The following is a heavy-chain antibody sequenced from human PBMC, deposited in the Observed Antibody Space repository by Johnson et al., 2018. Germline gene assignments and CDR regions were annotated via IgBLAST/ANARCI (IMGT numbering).Heavy chain of an antibody. D-gene: IGHD3-22*01. Sequence: VQLVQSGGGLVQPGGSLRLSCAASGFTFSNYWMSWVRQAPGKGLEWVANIKQDGSEKYYVDSVKGRFTISRDNAKNSLYLKMNTRRAEGTAVYYCASRYYDSSGYFAYFQHWGQGTLVTVSS. CDR2: IKQDGSEK. CDR1: GFTFSNYW. J-gene: IGHJ1*01. V-gene: IGHV3-7*01. CDR3: ASRYYDSSGYFAYFQH.